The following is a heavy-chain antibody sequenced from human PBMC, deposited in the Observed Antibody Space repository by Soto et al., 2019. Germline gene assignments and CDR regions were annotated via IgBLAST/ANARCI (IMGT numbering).Heavy chain of an antibody. Sequence: QVQLQESGPGLVKPSQTLSLTCTVSGGSISSGGYYWSWIRQHPGKGLEWIGYIYYSESTYYNPSLKSRVTISVDTSKNQFSLKLSSVTAADTAVYYCARDQDYDSSGYQNWFDPWGQGTLVTVSS. CDR2: IYYSEST. CDR3: ARDQDYDSSGYQNWFDP. D-gene: IGHD3-22*01. CDR1: GGSISSGGYY. J-gene: IGHJ5*02. V-gene: IGHV4-31*03.